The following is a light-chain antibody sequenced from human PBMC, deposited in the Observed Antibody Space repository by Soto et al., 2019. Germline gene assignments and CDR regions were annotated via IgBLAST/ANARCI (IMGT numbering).Light chain of an antibody. CDR2: DVD. CDR3: CAYTARTTLSWV. CDR1: SSDIGGYNH. J-gene: IGLJ3*02. V-gene: IGLV2-14*03. Sequence: QSVLTQPTSVSGSPGQSITISCTVVSSDIGGYNHVSWYQQHPGNVPRLIIYDVDNRPLGISNRFSGSQSGNTASLSISGLQAEDEADYYCCAYTARTTLSWVFGGGTKVTLL.